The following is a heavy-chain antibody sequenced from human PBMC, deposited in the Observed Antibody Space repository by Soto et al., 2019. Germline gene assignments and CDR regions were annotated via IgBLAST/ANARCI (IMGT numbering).Heavy chain of an antibody. CDR3: GRGRSGQIVVFY. CDR2: IYPDDSDT. V-gene: IGHV5-51*01. J-gene: IGHJ4*02. Sequence: GESLKISCKASGYTFSVYWIGWVRQMPGKGLEWMGNIYPDDSDTSNNPSFDGRVTMTRDMSITTVYMELNNLSPDDTAVYYCGRGRSGQIVVFYWGQGTPVTVSS. D-gene: IGHD1-26*01. CDR1: GYTFSVYW.